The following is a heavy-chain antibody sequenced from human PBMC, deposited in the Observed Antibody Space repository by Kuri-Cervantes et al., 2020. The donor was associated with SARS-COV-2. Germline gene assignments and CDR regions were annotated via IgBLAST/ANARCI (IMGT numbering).Heavy chain of an antibody. CDR3: ARRPGYSSSWYVGYYYYMDV. CDR2: IYTSGST. J-gene: IGHJ6*03. Sequence: LRLSCTVSGGSISSGSYYWSWIRQPAGKGLEWIGRIYTSGSTNYNPSLKSRVTISVDTSKNQFSLKLSSVTAADTAVYYCARRPGYSSSWYVGYYYYMDVWGKGTTVTVSS. D-gene: IGHD6-13*01. CDR1: GGSISSGSYY. V-gene: IGHV4-61*02.